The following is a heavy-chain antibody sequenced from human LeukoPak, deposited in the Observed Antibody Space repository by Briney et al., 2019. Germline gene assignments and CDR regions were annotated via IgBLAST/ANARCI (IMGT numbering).Heavy chain of an antibody. V-gene: IGHV4-59*01. D-gene: IGHD3-22*01. J-gene: IGHJ4*02. CDR3: ARVWFSSGPRYYFDY. CDR1: GGSTNNYY. Sequence: SETLSLTCAVSGGSTNNYYWGWIRQPPGKGLEWIGYIYYSGSTNYNPSLKSRVTISVDTSKNQFSLKLSSVTAADTAVYYCARVWFSSGPRYYFDYWGQGTPVTVSS. CDR2: IYYSGST.